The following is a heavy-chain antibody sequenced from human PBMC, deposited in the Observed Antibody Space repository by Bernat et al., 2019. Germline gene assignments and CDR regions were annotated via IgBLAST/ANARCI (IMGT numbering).Heavy chain of an antibody. CDR1: GFTFGDYA. Sequence: EVQLVESGGGLVQPGRSLRLSCTASGFTFGDYAMSWFRQAPGKGLEWVGFIRSKAYGGTTEYAASVKGRFTSSRDDSKSIAYLQMNSLKTEDTAVYYCEGAAKERDYWGQGTLVTVSS. D-gene: IGHD2-15*01. J-gene: IGHJ4*02. V-gene: IGHV3-49*03. CDR2: IRSKAYGGTT. CDR3: EGAAKERDY.